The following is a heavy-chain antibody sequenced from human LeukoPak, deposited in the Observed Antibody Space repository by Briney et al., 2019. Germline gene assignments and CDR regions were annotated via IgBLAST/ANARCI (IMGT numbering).Heavy chain of an antibody. CDR1: GLTVSSNS. J-gene: IGHJ4*02. D-gene: IGHD2-15*01. CDR3: ARRAGEYSHPYDY. CDR2: IYSGGKT. V-gene: IGHV3-53*01. Sequence: GGSLRLSCTVSGLTVSSNSWSWVRQAPGKGLEWVSFIYSGGKTHSSDSVKGRFTISRDNSKNTLYLQMSSLRAEDTAIYYCARRAGEYSHPYDYWGQGTLVTVSS.